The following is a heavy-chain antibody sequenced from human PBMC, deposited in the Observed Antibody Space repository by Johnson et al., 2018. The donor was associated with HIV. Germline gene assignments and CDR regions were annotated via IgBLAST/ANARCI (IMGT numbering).Heavy chain of an antibody. J-gene: IGHJ3*02. CDR1: GFTFSSYA. D-gene: IGHD6-19*01. Sequence: QVQLVESGGGVVQPGRSLRLSCAASGFTFSSYAMHWVRQAPGKGLEWVAVISYDGSNKYYADSVKGRFTISRDNSKNTLYLQMNSLRAEDTAVYYCARGTGGWPLFDIWGQGTIVTVSS. CDR3: ARGTGGWPLFDI. V-gene: IGHV3-30-3*01. CDR2: ISYDGSNK.